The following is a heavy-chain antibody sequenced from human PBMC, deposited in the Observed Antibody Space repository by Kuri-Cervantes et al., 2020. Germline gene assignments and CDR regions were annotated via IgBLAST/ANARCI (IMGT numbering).Heavy chain of an antibody. J-gene: IGHJ4*02. Sequence: GESLKISCAASGFTFSSYSMNWVRQAPGKGLEWVSYISSSSSTIYYADSVKGRFTISRDNAKNSLYLQMNSLRAEDTALYYCAKDLTYRSSSGFDNWGQGTLVTVSS. V-gene: IGHV3-48*01. CDR3: AKDLTYRSSSGFDN. CDR1: GFTFSSYS. D-gene: IGHD6-6*01. CDR2: ISSSSSTI.